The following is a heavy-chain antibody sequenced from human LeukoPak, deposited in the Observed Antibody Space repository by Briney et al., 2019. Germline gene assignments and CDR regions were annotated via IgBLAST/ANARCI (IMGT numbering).Heavy chain of an antibody. CDR2: ISSSGSTI. V-gene: IGHV3-48*04. CDR3: ARDLSPRPGSSAVGGFDY. CDR1: GFTFSSYA. Sequence: PGGSLRLSCAASGFTFSSYAMSWVRQAPGEGLEWVSYISSSGSTIYYADSVKGRFTISRDNAKNSLYLQMNSLRAEDTAVYYCARDLSPRPGSSAVGGFDYWGQGTLVTVSS. D-gene: IGHD6-6*01. J-gene: IGHJ4*02.